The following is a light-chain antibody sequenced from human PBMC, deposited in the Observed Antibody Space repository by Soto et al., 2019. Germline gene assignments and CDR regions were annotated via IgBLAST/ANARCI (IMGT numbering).Light chain of an antibody. Sequence: DIQMTQSPSTLSASVGDRVTITCRASQTISTWLAWYQQKPGKAPKLLIYDASTLTSGVPSRFSGSRSGTEFTLTISSLQPDDFATYYCQQYSSHRTFGQRSMVDVK. CDR3: QQYSSHRT. V-gene: IGKV1-5*01. CDR2: DAS. CDR1: QTISTW. J-gene: IGKJ1*01.